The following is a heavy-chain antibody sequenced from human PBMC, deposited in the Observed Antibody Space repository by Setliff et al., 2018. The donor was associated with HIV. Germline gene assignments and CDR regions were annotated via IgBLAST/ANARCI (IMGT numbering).Heavy chain of an antibody. CDR3: ARSPQGGYFDY. V-gene: IGHV3-53*01. CDR1: GFTVSSNY. J-gene: IGHJ4*03. Sequence: PGGSLRLSCAASGFTVSSNYMNWVRQAPGKGLEWVSIIYSGGTTYYADSVKGRFTISRDNSKNTLYLQMNSLRVEDTAVYHCARSPQGGYFDYWGQGTLVTV. CDR2: IYSGGTT.